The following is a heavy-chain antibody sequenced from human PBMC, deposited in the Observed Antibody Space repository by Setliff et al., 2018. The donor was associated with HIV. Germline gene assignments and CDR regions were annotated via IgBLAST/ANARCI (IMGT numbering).Heavy chain of an antibody. Sequence: GGYLRLSCAASGFTFSSYGMNWVRQAPGKGLEWVSSISSSSSYIYYADSVKGRFTISRDNAKNSLYLQMNSLRAEDTAVYYCARSNCGGDCDAFDIWGQGTMVTVSS. CDR1: GFTFSSYG. D-gene: IGHD2-21*02. CDR2: ISSSSSYI. J-gene: IGHJ3*02. CDR3: ARSNCGGDCDAFDI. V-gene: IGHV3-21*01.